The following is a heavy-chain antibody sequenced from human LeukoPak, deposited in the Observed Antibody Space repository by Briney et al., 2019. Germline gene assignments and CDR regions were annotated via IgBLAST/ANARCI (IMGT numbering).Heavy chain of an antibody. CDR2: ISGSGGST. V-gene: IGHV3-23*01. CDR1: GFTFSSYA. Sequence: QPGGSLRLSCAASGFTFSSYAMSWVRQAPGKGLEWVSAISGSGGSTYYADSVKGRFTISRDNSKNTLYLQMNSLRAVDTAVYYCAKDVVVVAATHLQHWGQGTLVTVSS. CDR3: AKDVVVVAATHLQH. J-gene: IGHJ1*01. D-gene: IGHD2-15*01.